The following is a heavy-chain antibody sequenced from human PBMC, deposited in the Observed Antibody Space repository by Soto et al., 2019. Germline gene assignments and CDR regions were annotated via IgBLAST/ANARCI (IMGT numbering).Heavy chain of an antibody. Sequence: GGSLRLSCAASGFTFSSYAMSWVRQAPGKGLEWVSAISGSGGSTYYADSVKGRFTISRDNSKNTLYLQMNSLRAEDTAVYYCAKDADYYDSSGYPDDAFDIWGQGTMVTVSS. V-gene: IGHV3-23*01. CDR3: AKDADYYDSSGYPDDAFDI. D-gene: IGHD3-22*01. CDR2: ISGSGGST. J-gene: IGHJ3*02. CDR1: GFTFSSYA.